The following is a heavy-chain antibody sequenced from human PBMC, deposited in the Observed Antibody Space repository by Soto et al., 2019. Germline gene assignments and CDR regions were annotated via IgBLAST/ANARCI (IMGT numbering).Heavy chain of an antibody. J-gene: IGHJ5*02. V-gene: IGHV3-23*01. CDR3: AKGPTYDILTGYPFDP. CDR1: GFTFTTYA. CDR2: ISGSGGST. D-gene: IGHD3-9*01. Sequence: GGSLRLSCAASGFTFTTYAMGWVRQAPGKGLEWVSAISGSGGSTYYVDSVKGRFTISRDNSKNTLYLQMNSLRAEDTAVYYCAKGPTYDILTGYPFDPWGQGTLVTVSS.